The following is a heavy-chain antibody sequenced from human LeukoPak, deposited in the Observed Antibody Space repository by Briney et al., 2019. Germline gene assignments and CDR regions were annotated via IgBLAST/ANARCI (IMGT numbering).Heavy chain of an antibody. D-gene: IGHD3-3*01. CDR1: GGTFSSYA. V-gene: IGHV1-69*06. J-gene: IGHJ4*02. CDR3: ARAPYDFWSGYLYYFDY. CDR2: IIPIFGTA. Sequence: SVKVSCKASGGTFSSYAISWVRQAPGQGLEWMGRIIPIFGTANYAQKFQGRVTITADKSTSTAYMELSSLRSEDTAVYYCARAPYDFWSGYLYYFDYWGQGTLVTVSS.